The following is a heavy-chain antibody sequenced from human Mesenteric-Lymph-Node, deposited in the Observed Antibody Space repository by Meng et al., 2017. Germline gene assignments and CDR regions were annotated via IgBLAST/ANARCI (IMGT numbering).Heavy chain of an antibody. CDR2: INHSGST. V-gene: IGHV4-34*01. J-gene: IGHJ4*02. CDR3: ATHNDDYSLDY. CDR1: GGSFSGYY. D-gene: IGHD4-11*01. Sequence: QVQLQQWGAGLLKPSETLPLTCAVYGGSFSGYYWSWIRQPPGKGLEWIGEINHSGSTNYNPSLKSRVTISVDTSKNQFSLKLSSVTAADTAVYYCATHNDDYSLDYWGQGTLVTVSS.